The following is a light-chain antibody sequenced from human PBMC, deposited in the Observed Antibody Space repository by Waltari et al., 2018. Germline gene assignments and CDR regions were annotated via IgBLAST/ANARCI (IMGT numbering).Light chain of an antibody. CDR2: YAN. CDR1: QGISSY. CDR3: QQGNSYPRT. V-gene: IGKV1-13*02. Sequence: IQMSQSPSSLSASVGDRVTITCRASQGISSYLNWYQQKLGKAPKLLIYYANSLASGVPSRFSGSGSGTEFTLTISSLQPEDFATYYCQQGNSYPRTFGQGTKVEIK. J-gene: IGKJ1*01.